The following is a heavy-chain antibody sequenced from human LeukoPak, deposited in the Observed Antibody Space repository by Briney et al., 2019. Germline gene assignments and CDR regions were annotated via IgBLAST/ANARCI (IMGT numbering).Heavy chain of an antibody. V-gene: IGHV3-23*01. D-gene: IGHD2-2*01. CDR2: ISGSGGST. CDR3: AKSSTSPHYWYFDL. CDR1: GFTFSSYA. Sequence: PGGSLRLSCAASGFTFSSYAMSWVRQAPGKGLEWVSAISGSGGSTYYADSVKGRFTISRDNFKNTLYLQMNSLRAEDTAVYYCAKSSTSPHYWYFDLWGRGTLVTVSS. J-gene: IGHJ2*01.